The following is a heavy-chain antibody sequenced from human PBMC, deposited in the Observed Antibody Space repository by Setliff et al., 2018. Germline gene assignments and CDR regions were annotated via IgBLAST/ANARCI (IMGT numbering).Heavy chain of an antibody. Sequence: PSETLSLTCAVSGGSISSSNWWSWVRQPPGKGLEWIGEIYHSGSTDHNPSLKSRVTISVDKSKNQFSLKLSSVTAADTAVYYCAREGLTIFGVVIRRNYFDYWGQGTLVTVSS. CDR2: IYHSGST. CDR3: AREGLTIFGVVIRRNYFDY. D-gene: IGHD3-3*01. CDR1: GGSISSSNW. J-gene: IGHJ4*02. V-gene: IGHV4-4*02.